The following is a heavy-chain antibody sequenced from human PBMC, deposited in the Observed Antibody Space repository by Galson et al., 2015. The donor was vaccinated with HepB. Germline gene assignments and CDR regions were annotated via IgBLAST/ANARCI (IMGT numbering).Heavy chain of an antibody. CDR3: ARGWDIEVTANFDY. J-gene: IGHJ4*02. CDR1: GFTYSNYW. Sequence: SLRLSCAVSGFTYSNYWMSWVRQAPGRGLEWVANIKYDGSEKYYVRSVEGRFTVSRDNAQNPLYLHMSSLRAEDTAVYYCARGWDIEVTANFDYRGQGALVTVSS. V-gene: IGHV3-7*03. D-gene: IGHD2-21*02. CDR2: IKYDGSEK.